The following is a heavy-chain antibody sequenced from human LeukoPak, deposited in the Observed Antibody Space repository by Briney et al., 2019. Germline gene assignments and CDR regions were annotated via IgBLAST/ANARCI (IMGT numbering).Heavy chain of an antibody. CDR2: IYPRDSDT. V-gene: IGHV5-51*01. CDR1: GYTFTHQW. CDR3: ARHSDVIGAI. D-gene: IGHD3-10*01. Sequence: GESLRISCKASGYTFTHQWIGWVRQRSGSGLEWMGIIYPRDSDTRYSPSFQGHVSISADTSINTAYLEWSRLEASDTAIYYCARHSDVIGAIWGQGTLVTVSS. J-gene: IGHJ4*02.